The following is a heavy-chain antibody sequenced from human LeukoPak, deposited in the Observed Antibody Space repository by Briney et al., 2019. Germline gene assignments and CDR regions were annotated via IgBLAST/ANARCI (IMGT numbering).Heavy chain of an antibody. V-gene: IGHV4-39*01. CDR3: ARSARPIWSGYPFFDY. D-gene: IGHD3-3*01. CDR2: IYYSGST. CDR1: GGSISSSSYY. Sequence: PSETLSLTCTVSGGSISSSSYYWGWIRQPPGKGLEWIGSIYYSGSTYYNPSLKSRVTISVDTSKNQFSLKLSSVTAADTAVYYCARSARPIWSGYPFFDYWGQGTLVTVSS. J-gene: IGHJ4*02.